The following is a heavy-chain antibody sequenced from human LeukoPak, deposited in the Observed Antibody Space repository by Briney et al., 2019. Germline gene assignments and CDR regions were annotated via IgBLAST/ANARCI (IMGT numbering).Heavy chain of an antibody. J-gene: IGHJ5*02. V-gene: IGHV3-21*01. CDR1: GFTFSSYS. CDR3: ARGVVGATRYNWFDP. D-gene: IGHD1-26*01. CDR2: ISSSSSYI. Sequence: GGSLRRSFAASGFTFSSYSMNWVRQAPGKGLEWVSSISSSSSYIYYADSVKGRFTISRDNAKNSLYLQMISLRAEDTAVYYCARGVVGATRYNWFDPWGQGTLVTVSS.